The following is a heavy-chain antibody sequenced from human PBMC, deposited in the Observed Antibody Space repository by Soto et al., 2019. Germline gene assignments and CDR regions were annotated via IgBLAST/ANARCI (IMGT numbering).Heavy chain of an antibody. V-gene: IGHV1-18*01. CDR1: GGTFSSYA. D-gene: IGHD4-17*01. J-gene: IGHJ4*02. CDR3: ARLLRRSYYFDY. Sequence: ASVKVSCKASGGTFSSYAISWVRQAPGQGLEWMGWISAYNGNTNYAQKLQGRVTMTTDTSTSTAYMELRSLRSDDTAVYYCARLLRRSYYFDYWGQGTLVTVSS. CDR2: ISAYNGNT.